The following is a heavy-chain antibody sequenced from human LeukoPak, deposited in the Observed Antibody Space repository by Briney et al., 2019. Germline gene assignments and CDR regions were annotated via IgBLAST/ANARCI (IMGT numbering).Heavy chain of an antibody. V-gene: IGHV4-59*01. Sequence: SETLSLTCSVSGGSISGYYWQWIRQPPGKGPEWIGHIYYSGTTNYNPSLRSRVTISVDTSNNQFSLRLISVTAADTAVYYCARAVHGSNSALFDYWGQGTLVTVSS. D-gene: IGHD4-23*01. CDR1: GGSISGYY. CDR2: IYYSGTT. J-gene: IGHJ4*02. CDR3: ARAVHGSNSALFDY.